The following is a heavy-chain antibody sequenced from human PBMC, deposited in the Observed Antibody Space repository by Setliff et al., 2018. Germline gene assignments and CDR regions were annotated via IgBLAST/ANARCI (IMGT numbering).Heavy chain of an antibody. Sequence: PSETLSLTCTVSGASIISDSYYWGWIRQPPGKGLEWIGTVHYSGSTNYNPSLKSRVTISLDTPKNQFSLRLSSVTAADTAVYYCARTRYGLGGRPYWGQGTLVTVSS. J-gene: IGHJ4*02. D-gene: IGHD2-15*01. CDR2: VHYSGST. CDR1: GASIISDSYY. V-gene: IGHV4-61*01. CDR3: ARTRYGLGGRPY.